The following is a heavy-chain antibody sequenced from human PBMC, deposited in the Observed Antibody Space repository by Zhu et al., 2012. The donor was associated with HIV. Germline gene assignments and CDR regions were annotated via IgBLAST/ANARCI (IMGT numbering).Heavy chain of an antibody. CDR2: IYYSGST. D-gene: IGHD5-24*01. J-gene: IGHJ4*03. Sequence: QVQLQDSGPGLVKPSETLSLTCTVSGGSISSYYWSWIRQPPGKGLEWIGYIYYSGSTSYNPSLKSRVTISVDTSKNQFSLILRSVTAADTAVYYCARERGGGDGYNPXDYVGPGTLVTVSS. CDR3: ARERGGGDGYNPXDY. CDR1: GGSISSYY. V-gene: IGHV4-59*01.